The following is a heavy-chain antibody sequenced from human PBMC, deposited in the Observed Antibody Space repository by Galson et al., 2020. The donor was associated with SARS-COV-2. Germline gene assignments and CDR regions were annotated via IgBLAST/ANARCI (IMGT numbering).Heavy chain of an antibody. J-gene: IGHJ4*02. V-gene: IGHV1-46*01. CDR3: ARSTGGGGNVDY. CDR2: ISPSPGST. CDR1: GYTFTSHF. Sequence: ASVKVSCQASGYTFTSHFMHWVRQAPGQGLEWMGIISPSPGSTSYAQKFQGRLTMTRDTSTSTVYMELSSLTSEDTAVLYCARSTGGGGNVDYWGQGTLVTVSS. D-gene: IGHD3-16*01.